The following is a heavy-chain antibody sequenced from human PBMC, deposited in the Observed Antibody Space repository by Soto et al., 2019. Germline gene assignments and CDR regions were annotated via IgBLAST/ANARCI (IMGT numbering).Heavy chain of an antibody. Sequence: EVQLLESGGGLVQPGGSLRLSCAASGFTFSSYAMSWVRQAPGKGLEWVSAISGSGGSTYYADSVKGRFTISRDNSKNTLYLQMKRLRAEDTVVYYCAKDGSSGWYRASVYWGQGTLVTVSS. D-gene: IGHD6-19*01. CDR1: GFTFSSYA. J-gene: IGHJ4*02. CDR2: ISGSGGST. V-gene: IGHV3-23*01. CDR3: AKDGSSGWYRASVY.